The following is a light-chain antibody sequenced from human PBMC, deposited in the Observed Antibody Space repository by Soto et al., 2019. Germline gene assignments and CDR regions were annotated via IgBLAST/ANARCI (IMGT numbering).Light chain of an antibody. CDR3: QQRSNWPT. CDR1: QSVSSH. CDR2: DAS. J-gene: IGKJ1*01. Sequence: EIVLTQSPATLSLSPGERATLSCGASQSVSSHLAWYQQKPGQAPRLLIYDASNRATGIPARFSGSGSGTDFTLTISSLEPEDFAVYYCQQRSNWPTFGQGTKVEIK. V-gene: IGKV3-11*01.